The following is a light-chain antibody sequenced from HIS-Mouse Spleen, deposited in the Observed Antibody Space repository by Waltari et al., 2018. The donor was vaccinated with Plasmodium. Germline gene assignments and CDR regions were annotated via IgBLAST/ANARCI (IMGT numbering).Light chain of an antibody. CDR3: LQDYNYPYT. CDR2: AAA. V-gene: IGKV1-6*01. J-gene: IGKJ2*01. Sequence: AIQMTQSPSSLSASVGDRVTITCRASQGIRNDLGWYQQKPGKAPKLLIYAAASLQSGVASRFSGSGSGTDFTLTISSLQPEDCATYYCLQDYNYPYTFGQGTKLEIK. CDR1: QGIRND.